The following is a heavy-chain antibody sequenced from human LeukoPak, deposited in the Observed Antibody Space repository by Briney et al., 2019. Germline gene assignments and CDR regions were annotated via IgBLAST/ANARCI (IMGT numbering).Heavy chain of an antibody. CDR1: GGSTSSGDYY. CDR2: IYYSGST. CDR3: ARTSQYYGGNQLFDY. D-gene: IGHD4-23*01. V-gene: IGHV4-30-4*01. J-gene: IGHJ4*02. Sequence: SETLSLTCTVSGGSTSSGDYYWSWIRQPPGKGLEWIGYIYYSGSTYYNPSLKSRVTISVDTSKNQFSLKVSSVTAADTAVYYCARTSQYYGGNQLFDYWGQGTLVTVSS.